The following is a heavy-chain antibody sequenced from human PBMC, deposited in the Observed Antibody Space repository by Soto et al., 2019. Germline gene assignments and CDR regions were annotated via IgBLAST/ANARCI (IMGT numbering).Heavy chain of an antibody. CDR3: AVFRIVDRYYLDS. D-gene: IGHD1-26*01. CDR1: GFTFSDFY. J-gene: IGHJ4*02. CDR2: ISSSTM. V-gene: IGHV3-11*01. Sequence: QVQLVESGGGLVKPGGSLRLSCAASGFTFSDFYMTWIRQAPGKGLEWLSYISSSTMYYADSVKGRFTISRDNAKNSLYLQMNSLRAEDTAVYYCAVFRIVDRYYLDSWGQGTLVTVSS.